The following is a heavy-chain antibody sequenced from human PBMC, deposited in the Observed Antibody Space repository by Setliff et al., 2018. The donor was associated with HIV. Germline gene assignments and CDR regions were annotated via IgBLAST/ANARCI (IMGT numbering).Heavy chain of an antibody. V-gene: IGHV4-31*11. J-gene: IGHJ3*02. CDR2: IHYSGGT. CDR1: GGSINSGGYY. CDR3: ARRGDSSSYLYAFEI. D-gene: IGHD3-22*01. Sequence: PSETLSLTCAVSGGSINSGGYYWTWIRQHPGMGLEWIGYIHYSGGTYYNPSLKSRVTISVDTSKNQFSLKLSSVTAADTAVYYCARRGDSSSYLYAFEIWGQGTMVTVSS.